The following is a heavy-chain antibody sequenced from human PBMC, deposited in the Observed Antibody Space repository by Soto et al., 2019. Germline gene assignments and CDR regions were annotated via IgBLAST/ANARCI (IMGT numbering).Heavy chain of an antibody. CDR2: IYYTGTT. D-gene: IGHD3-22*01. Sequence: QVQLQESGPGLVKPSDTLSLTCTVSDSPISSYYWGWFRQPPGLGLEWVGYIYYTGTTTYNPPLRSRVATSLDASKSQFSLNLRSATAADTAVYYCARLGGYYQAFDQWGHGALVTVSS. J-gene: IGHJ4*01. CDR3: ARLGGYYQAFDQ. V-gene: IGHV4-59*08. CDR1: DSPISSYY.